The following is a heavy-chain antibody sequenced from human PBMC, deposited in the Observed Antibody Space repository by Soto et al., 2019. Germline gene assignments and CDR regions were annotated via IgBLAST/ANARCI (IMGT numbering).Heavy chain of an antibody. CDR1: GGSISSSSYY. V-gene: IGHV4-39*07. D-gene: IGHD6-13*01. J-gene: IGHJ2*01. CDR2: IYHSGST. CDR3: ARAGGSSWSRYFDL. Sequence: SETLSLTCTVSGGSISSSSYYWGWIRQPPGEGLEWIGYIYHSGSTYYNPSLKSRVTISVDRSKNQFSLKLSSVTAADTAVYYCARAGGSSWSRYFDLWGRGTLVTVSS.